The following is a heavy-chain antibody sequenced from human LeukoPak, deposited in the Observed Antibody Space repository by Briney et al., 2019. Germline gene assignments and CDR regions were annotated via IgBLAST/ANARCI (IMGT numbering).Heavy chain of an antibody. CDR1: GGSISSYY. J-gene: IGHJ5*02. Sequence: SETLSLTCTVSGGSISSYYWSWIRQPPGKGLEWIGYIYCSGSTNYNPSLKSRVTISVDTSKNQFSLKLSSVTAADTAVYYCARVYYSGYDKGTWFDPWGQGTLVTVSS. CDR2: IYCSGST. D-gene: IGHD5-12*01. V-gene: IGHV4-59*01. CDR3: ARVYYSGYDKGTWFDP.